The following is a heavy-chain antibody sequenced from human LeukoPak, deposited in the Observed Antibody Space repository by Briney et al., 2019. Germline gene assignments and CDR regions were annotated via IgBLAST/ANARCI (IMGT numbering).Heavy chain of an antibody. D-gene: IGHD2-21*02. CDR1: GFTVSSNY. CDR3: AKSAVRGLPVLGN. Sequence: PGGSLRLSCAASGFTVSSNYMTWVRQAPGKGLEWLSVIYSDGSTYYADSVKGRFTISRDNSKNTLYLQINSLRVEDTAVYYCAKSAVRGLPVLGNWGQGTLVTVSS. V-gene: IGHV3-53*05. CDR2: IYSDGST. J-gene: IGHJ4*02.